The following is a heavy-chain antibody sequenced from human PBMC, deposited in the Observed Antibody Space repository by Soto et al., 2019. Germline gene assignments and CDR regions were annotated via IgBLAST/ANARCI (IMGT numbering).Heavy chain of an antibody. CDR3: ARVYRTGWTFDY. J-gene: IGHJ4*02. CDR2: ISYDGSKQ. D-gene: IGHD6-19*01. CDR1: GFTFSSYA. V-gene: IGHV3-30-3*01. Sequence: QVQVVESGGGVVQPGGSLRLSCAASGFTFSSYAMHWVRQAPGKGLEWVAVISYDGSKQYYADSVKGRFTISRDSSRNTLFLQMNSLSSEDTALYYCARVYRTGWTFDYWGQGTLVTVSS.